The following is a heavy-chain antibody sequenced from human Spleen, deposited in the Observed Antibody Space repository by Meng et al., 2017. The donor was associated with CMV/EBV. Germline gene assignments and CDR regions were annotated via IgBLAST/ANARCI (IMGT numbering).Heavy chain of an antibody. CDR3: ARDRLRFNYYYYDMDV. Sequence: GGSLRLSCAASGFTFSNYGMHWVRQAPGKGLDWVALISYDGNKEYYADSVKGRFTISGDNSKNTLYLQMNSLRAEDTAVYYCARDRLRFNYYYYDMDVWGQGTTVTVSS. CDR1: GFTFSNYG. CDR2: ISYDGNKE. V-gene: IGHV3-30*19. D-gene: IGHD3-3*01. J-gene: IGHJ6*02.